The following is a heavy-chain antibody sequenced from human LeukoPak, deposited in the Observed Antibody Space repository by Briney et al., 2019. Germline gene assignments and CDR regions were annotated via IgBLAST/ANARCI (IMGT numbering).Heavy chain of an antibody. Sequence: GGSLRRSCAASGFTFSSYVMSWVRQAPGKGLEWVSGISGGGGSTYYADSVKGRFTVSRDNSKNTLYLQVNSLRAEDTAVYYCARKFGSYYSDYWGQGTLVTVSS. CDR1: GFTFSSYV. CDR3: ARKFGSYYSDY. D-gene: IGHD1-26*01. V-gene: IGHV3-23*01. J-gene: IGHJ4*02. CDR2: ISGGGGST.